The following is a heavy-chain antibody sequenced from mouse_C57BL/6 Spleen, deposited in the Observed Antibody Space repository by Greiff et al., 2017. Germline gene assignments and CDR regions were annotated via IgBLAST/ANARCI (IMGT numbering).Heavy chain of an antibody. CDR2: IHPNSGST. V-gene: IGHV1-64*01. CDR3: ARNDYDGGAWFAY. J-gene: IGHJ3*01. D-gene: IGHD2-4*01. CDR1: GYTFTSYW. Sequence: QVQLQQPGAELVKPGASVKLSCKASGYTFTSYWMHWVKQRPGQGLEWIGMIHPNSGSTNYNEKFKSKATLTVDKSSSTAYMQLSSLTSEDSAVYYAARNDYDGGAWFAYWGQGTLVTVSA.